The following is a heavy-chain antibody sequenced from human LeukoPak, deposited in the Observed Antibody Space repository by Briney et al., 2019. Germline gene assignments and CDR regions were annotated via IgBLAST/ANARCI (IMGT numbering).Heavy chain of an antibody. Sequence: GESLKISCKASGYTFSDYWIGWVRQMPGQGLEWMGIVYPGDSDTRYSPPFQGHVTISADKSINTAYLQWSGLQASDNGIYFCARSQGLYGAADYWGQGTLV. V-gene: IGHV5-51*01. CDR2: VYPGDSDT. D-gene: IGHD2-2*02. CDR1: GYTFSDYW. CDR3: ARSQGLYGAADY. J-gene: IGHJ4*02.